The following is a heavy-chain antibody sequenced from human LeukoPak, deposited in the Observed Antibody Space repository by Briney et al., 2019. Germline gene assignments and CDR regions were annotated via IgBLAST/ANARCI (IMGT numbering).Heavy chain of an antibody. V-gene: IGHV3-7*01. Sequence: GGSLRLSCAASGFTFSSYWMSWVRQAPGKGLEWVANIKQDGSEKYYVDSVKGRFTISRDNAKNSLYLQMNSLRAEDTAVYYCARDNLYYYDSSGYNDYWGQGTLVTVSS. CDR2: IKQDGSEK. CDR3: ARDNLYYYDSSGYNDY. J-gene: IGHJ4*02. D-gene: IGHD3-22*01. CDR1: GFTFSSYW.